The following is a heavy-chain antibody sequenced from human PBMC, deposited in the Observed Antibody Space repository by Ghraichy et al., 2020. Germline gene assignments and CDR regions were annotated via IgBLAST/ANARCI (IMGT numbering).Heavy chain of an antibody. CDR2: IYYSGST. Sequence: SETLSLTCTVSGGSISSYYWSWIRQPPGKGLEWIGYIYYSGSTNYNPSLKSRVTISVDTSKNQFSLMLSSVTAADTAVYYFARVGSSAGDYYYYGMDVWGQGTTVTVSS. D-gene: IGHD6-6*01. V-gene: IGHV4-59*01. CDR1: GGSISSYY. CDR3: ARVGSSAGDYYYYGMDV. J-gene: IGHJ6*02.